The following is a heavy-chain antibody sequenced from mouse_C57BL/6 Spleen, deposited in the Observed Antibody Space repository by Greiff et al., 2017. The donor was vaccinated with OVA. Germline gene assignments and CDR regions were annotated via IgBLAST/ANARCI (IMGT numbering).Heavy chain of an antibody. CDR1: GFNIKDDY. J-gene: IGHJ2*01. CDR3: TTGGTTGGYFDY. D-gene: IGHD1-1*01. V-gene: IGHV14-4*01. Sequence: VQLKESGAELVRPGASVKLSCTASGFNIKDDYMHWVKQRPEQGLEWIGWIDPENGDTEYASKFQGKATITADTSSNTAYLQLSSLTSEDTAVYCCTTGGTTGGYFDYWGQGTTLTVSS. CDR2: IDPENGDT.